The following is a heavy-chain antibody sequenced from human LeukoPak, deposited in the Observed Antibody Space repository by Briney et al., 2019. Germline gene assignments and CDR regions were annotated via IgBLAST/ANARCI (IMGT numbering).Heavy chain of an antibody. D-gene: IGHD3-22*01. Sequence: GGSLRLSSAASGFTVSSNYMSWVRQAPGKGLEWVSVIYSGGSTYYADSVKGRFTISRDNSKNTLYLQMNSLRAEDTAVYYCARDLTRYYDSSGYYLWGQGTLVTVSS. CDR2: IYSGGST. CDR3: ARDLTRYYDSSGYYL. J-gene: IGHJ4*02. CDR1: GFTVSSNY. V-gene: IGHV3-53*01.